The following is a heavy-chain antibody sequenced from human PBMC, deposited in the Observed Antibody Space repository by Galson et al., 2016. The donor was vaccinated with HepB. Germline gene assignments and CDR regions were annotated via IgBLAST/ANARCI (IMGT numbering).Heavy chain of an antibody. CDR1: GFTFSTYA. V-gene: IGHV3-23*01. D-gene: IGHD2-8*01. CDR2: ISGRDSGT. Sequence: SLRLSCAASGFTFSTYAMSWVRQAPGKRLEWVSAISGRDSGTYHADSVKGRFTISRDNSKNTLYLQMNSLRVEDTAIYYCAKAPSPSCIVALCYELDSWGQGTLVTVSS. J-gene: IGHJ4*02. CDR3: AKAPSPSCIVALCYELDS.